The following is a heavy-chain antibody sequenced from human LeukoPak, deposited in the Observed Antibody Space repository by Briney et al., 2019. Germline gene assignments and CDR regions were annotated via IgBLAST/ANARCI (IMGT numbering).Heavy chain of an antibody. CDR3: TPSTADFDY. CDR1: GFTFSTFA. J-gene: IGHJ4*02. V-gene: IGHV3-23*01. CDR2: IFQGGGEI. D-gene: IGHD2-2*01. Sequence: GGSLRLSCAASGFTFSTFAMIWVRQPPGKGLEWVSSIFQGGGEIHYADSVRGRFTISRDNSKSTLFLQMNSLRAEDTAVYYCTPSTADFDYWGQGTLVTVSS.